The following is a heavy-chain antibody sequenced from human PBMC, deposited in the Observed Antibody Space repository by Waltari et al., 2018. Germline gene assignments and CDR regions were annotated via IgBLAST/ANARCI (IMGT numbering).Heavy chain of an antibody. D-gene: IGHD3-10*01. J-gene: IGHJ4*02. CDR2: IYHSGST. V-gene: IGHV4-38-2*02. Sequence: QVQLQESGPGLVKPSETLSLTCPVSGYSISRCYYLGWIRTPPGKGLEWIGSIYHSGSTYYNPSLKSRVTISVDTSKNQFSLKLSSVTAADTAVYYSAREGSGSYYFDYWGQGTLVTVSS. CDR1: GYSISRCYY. CDR3: AREGSGSYYFDY.